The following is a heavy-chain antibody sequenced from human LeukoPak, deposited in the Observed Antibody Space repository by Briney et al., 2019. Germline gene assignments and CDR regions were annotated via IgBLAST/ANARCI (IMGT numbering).Heavy chain of an antibody. CDR1: GFTFSGSG. V-gene: IGHV3-73*01. Sequence: EGSLRLSCAASGFTFSGSGLHWVRQASGKGLEWVGRIRTKGNKDATSYAASVNGRFTISTDDSQNTAFLHMNSLKTEDTAVYYCTVSGGTYQYWGQGTQVTVSS. J-gene: IGHJ4*02. CDR2: IRTKGNKDAT. CDR3: TVSGGTYQY. D-gene: IGHD2-15*01.